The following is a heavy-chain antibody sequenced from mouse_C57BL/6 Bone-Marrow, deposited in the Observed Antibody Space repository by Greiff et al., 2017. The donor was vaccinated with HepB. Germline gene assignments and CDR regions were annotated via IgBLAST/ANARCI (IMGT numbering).Heavy chain of an antibody. CDR3: ARGEDDYSYYFDY. CDR2: IYPRSGNI. D-gene: IGHD2-4*01. V-gene: IGHV1-81*01. J-gene: IGHJ2*01. CDR1: GYTFTSYG. Sequence: QVQLQQSGAELARPGASVKLSCKASGYTFTSYGISWVKQRTGQGLEWIGEIYPRSGNIYYNEKFKGKATLTADKSSSTAYMELRSLTSEDSAVYFCARGEDDYSYYFDYWGQGTTLTVSS.